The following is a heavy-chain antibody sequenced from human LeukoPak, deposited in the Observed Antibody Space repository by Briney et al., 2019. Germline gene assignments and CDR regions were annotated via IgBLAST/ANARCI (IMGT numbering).Heavy chain of an antibody. J-gene: IGHJ4*02. CDR2: MFHSGST. Sequence: PSETLSLTCTLSGYSISSGYYWCWIRQPPGKGREWISSMFHSGSTYYNPSLKSRVTISVDTSKNQFSMKLSSMPGADTAVYYCARLGLNLGNPDYWGQGTLVTVSS. V-gene: IGHV4-38-2*02. CDR1: GYSISSGYY. D-gene: IGHD1-14*01. CDR3: ARLGLNLGNPDY.